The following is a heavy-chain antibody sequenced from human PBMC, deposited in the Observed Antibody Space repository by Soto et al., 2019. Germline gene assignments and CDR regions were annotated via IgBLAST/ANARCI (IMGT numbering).Heavy chain of an antibody. J-gene: IGHJ3*02. V-gene: IGHV4-59*08. CDR1: GGSISSYY. D-gene: IGHD6-19*01. Sequence: SETLSLTXTVSGGSISSYYWSWIRQPPGKGLEWIGYIYYSGSTNYNPSLKSRVTISVDTSKNQFSLKLSSVTAADTAVYYCARRIAVAGTHAFDIWGQGTMVTVSS. CDR3: ARRIAVAGTHAFDI. CDR2: IYYSGST.